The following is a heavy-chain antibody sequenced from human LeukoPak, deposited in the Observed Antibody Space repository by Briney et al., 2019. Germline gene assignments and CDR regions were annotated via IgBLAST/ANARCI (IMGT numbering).Heavy chain of an antibody. V-gene: IGHV3-7*03. D-gene: IGHD1-26*01. CDR2: IKQDGSDR. CDR1: GFTFGNYW. CDR3: AKDTYSTSPYYFDY. Sequence: PGGSLRLSCAASGFTFGNYWMSWVRQAPGTGLEWVANIKQDGSDRNYVTSVRGRFTISRDNAESSLYLQMNSLRAEDTAVYYCAKDTYSTSPYYFDYWGQGTLVTVSS. J-gene: IGHJ4*02.